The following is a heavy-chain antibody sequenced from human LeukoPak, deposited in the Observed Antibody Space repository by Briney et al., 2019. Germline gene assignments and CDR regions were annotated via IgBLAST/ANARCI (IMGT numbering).Heavy chain of an antibody. V-gene: IGHV1-8*01. CDR3: ARGHDESNWFDP. Sequence: GASVKVSCKASGYTFTSYDINWVRQATGQGLEWMGWMNPNSGNTGYAQKFQGRVTMTRNTSISTAYMELSSLRSEDTAVYYCARGHDESNWFDPWGQGTLVTVFS. CDR1: GYTFTSYD. D-gene: IGHD1-1*01. CDR2: MNPNSGNT. J-gene: IGHJ5*02.